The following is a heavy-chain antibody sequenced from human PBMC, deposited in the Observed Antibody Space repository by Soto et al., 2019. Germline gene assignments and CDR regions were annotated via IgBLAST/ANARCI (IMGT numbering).Heavy chain of an antibody. CDR2: IYYSGST. D-gene: IGHD6-13*01. CDR3: TRHEGGAAADRPLDY. V-gene: IGHV4-39*01. CDR1: GGSVRSSTYY. J-gene: IGHJ4*02. Sequence: QLRLQESGPGLVKSSETLSLTCTVSGGSVRSSTYYWGWIRQSPGKGLVWIGSIYYSGSTHNNPSLKSRVTMSVDTYTNQFSMKLMSVTAADTAIYYCTRHEGGAAADRPLDYWGQGTLVTVSS.